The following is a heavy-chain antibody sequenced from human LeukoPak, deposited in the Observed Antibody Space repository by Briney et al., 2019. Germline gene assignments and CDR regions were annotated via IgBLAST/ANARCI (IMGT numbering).Heavy chain of an antibody. D-gene: IGHD2-2*01. V-gene: IGHV3-74*01. Sequence: PGGSLRLSCTASGFTFGDYALSWFRQAPGKGLVWISRINSDASDTNYADFVKGRFTISRDNAKNTVYLQINSLRDEDTAVYYCARICSSTDCLIPDWGQGTLVTVSS. CDR3: ARICSSTDCLIPD. J-gene: IGHJ4*02. CDR2: INSDASDT. CDR1: GFTFGDYA.